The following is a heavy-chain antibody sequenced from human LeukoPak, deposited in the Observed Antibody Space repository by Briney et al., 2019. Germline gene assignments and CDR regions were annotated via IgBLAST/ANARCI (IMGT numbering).Heavy chain of an antibody. D-gene: IGHD3-10*01. J-gene: IGHJ4*02. CDR3: ARDLSARGVISLDY. CDR1: GGSISNYY. V-gene: IGHV4-4*07. Sequence: SETLPLTCTVSGGSISNYYWSWIRQPACKELERIGRIYSDGRTNYDLSLSSRLAMSVDTSKNQFSLKLSSVTAADTAVYYCARDLSARGVISLDYWGQGTLVTVSS. CDR2: IYSDGRT.